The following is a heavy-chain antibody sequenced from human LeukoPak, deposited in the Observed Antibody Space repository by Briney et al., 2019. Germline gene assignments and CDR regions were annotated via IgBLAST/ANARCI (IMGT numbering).Heavy chain of an antibody. CDR1: GGTFSSYA. Sequence: ASVKVSCKASGGTFSSYAISWVRQAPGQGLEWMGWINPNSGGTNYAQKFQGRVTMTRDTSISTAYMELSRLRSDDTAVYYCARDARITIFGVVNNWFDPWGQGTLVTVSS. V-gene: IGHV1-2*02. D-gene: IGHD3-3*01. CDR3: ARDARITIFGVVNNWFDP. J-gene: IGHJ5*02. CDR2: INPNSGGT.